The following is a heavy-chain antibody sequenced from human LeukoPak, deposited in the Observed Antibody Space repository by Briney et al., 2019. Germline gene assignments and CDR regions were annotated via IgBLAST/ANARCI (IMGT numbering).Heavy chain of an antibody. CDR1: RFTFSIYW. CDR2: IKQDGSEK. D-gene: IGHD2-8*01. V-gene: IGHV3-7*01. J-gene: IGHJ3*02. CDR3: ARGRGFTKGVSVTGFDI. Sequence: GGSLRLSCAASRFTFSIYWMTWIRQAPGKGLEWVANIKQDGSEKYYVDSVKGRFTISRDNAENSMFLQMNSLRAEDTAVYYCARGRGFTKGVSVTGFDIWGQGTRVTVSS.